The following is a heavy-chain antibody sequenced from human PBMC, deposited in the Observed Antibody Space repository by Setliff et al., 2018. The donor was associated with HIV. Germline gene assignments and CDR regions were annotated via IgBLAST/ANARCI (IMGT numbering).Heavy chain of an antibody. CDR3: ASSSGGNYEAYFDY. D-gene: IGHD2-15*01. CDR2: ISSSGSTI. CDR1: GFTFSNYA. Sequence: GGSLRLSCAASGFTFSNYAMSWVRQAPGKGLEWVSYISSSGSTIYYADSVKGRFTISRDNSQNTLYLQMNSLSPEDTALYYCASSSGGNYEAYFDYWGQGTLVTVSS. V-gene: IGHV3-48*01. J-gene: IGHJ4*02.